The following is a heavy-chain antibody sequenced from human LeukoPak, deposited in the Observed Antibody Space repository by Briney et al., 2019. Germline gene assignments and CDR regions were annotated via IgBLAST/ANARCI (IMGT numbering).Heavy chain of an antibody. CDR3: ARSFGGVIVFLDY. D-gene: IGHD3-16*02. CDR1: GGTFISYA. Sequence: ASVKVSCKASGGTFISYAISWVRQAPGQGLEWMGRIIPILGIANYAQKFQGRVTITADKSTSTAYMELSSLRSEDTAVYYCARSFGGVIVFLDYWGQGTLVTVSS. V-gene: IGHV1-69*04. CDR2: IIPILGIA. J-gene: IGHJ4*02.